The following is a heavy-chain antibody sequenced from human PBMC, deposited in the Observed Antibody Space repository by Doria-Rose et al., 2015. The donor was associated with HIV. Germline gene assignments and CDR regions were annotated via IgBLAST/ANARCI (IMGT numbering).Heavy chain of an antibody. CDR3: ARTANWNDGRVDS. Sequence: SLTCTVSGGSIGSGRYYWSWIRQPAGKGLEWIGRTYIRGSTDYNPSLQSRVTISVDTSKNQFSLEVSSVTAADTAVYYCARTANWNDGRVDSWGQGTSVIVSS. CDR2: TYIRGST. J-gene: IGHJ4*02. D-gene: IGHD1-20*01. V-gene: IGHV4-61*02. CDR1: GGSIGSGRYY.